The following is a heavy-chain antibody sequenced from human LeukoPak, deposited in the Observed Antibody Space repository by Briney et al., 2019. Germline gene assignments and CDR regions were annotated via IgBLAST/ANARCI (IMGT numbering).Heavy chain of an antibody. D-gene: IGHD6-13*01. V-gene: IGHV4-34*01. CDR2: INHSGST. CDR1: GGSFSGYY. Sequence: SETLSLTCAVYGGSFSGYYWSWIRQPPGKGLEWIGEINHSGSTNYNPSLKSRVTISVDASKNQFSLKLSSVTAADTAVYYCARGRRSSWYGAFDRYFDYWGQGTLVTVSS. CDR3: ARGRRSSWYGAFDRYFDY. J-gene: IGHJ4*02.